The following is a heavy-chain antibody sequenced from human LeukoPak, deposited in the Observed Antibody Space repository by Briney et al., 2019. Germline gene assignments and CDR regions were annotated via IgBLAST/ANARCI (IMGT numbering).Heavy chain of an antibody. CDR3: ARGMGVVSNNWFDP. D-gene: IGHD3-22*01. J-gene: IGHJ5*02. CDR1: GGSISSGGYS. CDR2: IYHSGST. Sequence: PSQTLSLTCAVSGGSISSGGYSWSWIRQPPGKGLEWIGYIYHSGSTYYNPSLKSRVTISVDRSKNQFSLKLSSVTAADTAVYYCARGMGVVSNNWFDPWGQGTLVTVSS. V-gene: IGHV4-30-2*01.